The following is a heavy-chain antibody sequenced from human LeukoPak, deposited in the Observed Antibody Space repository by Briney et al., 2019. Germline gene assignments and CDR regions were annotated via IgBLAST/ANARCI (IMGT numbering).Heavy chain of an antibody. CDR1: GFTFRSYG. CDR3: ARPYYDSSGYYYWGNAFDS. Sequence: GRSLRLSCAASGFTFRSYGMHWVRQAPGKGVERVAVIWYYGSNKYYADSVKGRFTISRDNSKNTLSLQMNSLRAEDTAVYYCARPYYDSSGYYYWGNAFDSWGQGTMVTVSS. D-gene: IGHD3-22*01. J-gene: IGHJ3*02. CDR2: IWYYGSNK. V-gene: IGHV3-33*01.